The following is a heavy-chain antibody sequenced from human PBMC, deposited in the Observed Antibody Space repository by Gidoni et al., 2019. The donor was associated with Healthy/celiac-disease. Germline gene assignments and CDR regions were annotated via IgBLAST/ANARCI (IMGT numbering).Heavy chain of an antibody. Sequence: QVQLVESGGGVVEPGRALRPACAASGCTVSSYAMHWVRQAPGKGLEWVAVISYDGSNKYYADSVKGRFTISRDNSKNTLYLHMNSLRAEDTAVYYCAREGDSSGWYGAFDIWGQGTMVTVSS. CDR3: AREGDSSGWYGAFDI. D-gene: IGHD6-19*01. CDR1: GCTVSSYA. CDR2: ISYDGSNK. V-gene: IGHV3-30*01. J-gene: IGHJ3*02.